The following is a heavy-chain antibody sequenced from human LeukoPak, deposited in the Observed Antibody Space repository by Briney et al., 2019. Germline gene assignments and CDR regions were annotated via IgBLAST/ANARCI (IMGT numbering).Heavy chain of an antibody. J-gene: IGHJ4*02. Sequence: PGGSLRLSCAASGYTFSSYGMHWVRQAPGKGLEWVTVIRYDGSYKYYADSVKGRFTISKDNSKNTVYLQMNSLSPEDTALYYCAKDRGLQTPHGYWGQGTLVTVSS. CDR3: AKDRGLQTPHGY. V-gene: IGHV3-30*02. D-gene: IGHD4-11*01. CDR1: GYTFSSYG. CDR2: IRYDGSYK.